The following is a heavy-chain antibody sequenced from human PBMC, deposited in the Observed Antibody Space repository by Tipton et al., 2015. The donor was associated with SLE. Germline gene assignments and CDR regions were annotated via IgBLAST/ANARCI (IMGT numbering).Heavy chain of an antibody. CDR1: GGSISSGGYY. D-gene: IGHD2-2*02. Sequence: TLSLTCNVSGGSISSGGYYWSWIRQHPGKGLEWIGYTYYSGSPNYNPSLKSRVTISVDTSKNQFSLKLSSVTAADTAVYYCARGPYCSSTSCYTADDWGQGTLVTVSS. CDR2: TYYSGSP. CDR3: ARGPYCSSTSCYTADD. V-gene: IGHV4-31*03. J-gene: IGHJ4*02.